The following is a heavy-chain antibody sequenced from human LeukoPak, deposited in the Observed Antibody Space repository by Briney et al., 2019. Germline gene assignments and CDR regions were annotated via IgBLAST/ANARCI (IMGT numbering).Heavy chain of an antibody. D-gene: IGHD4-17*01. J-gene: IGHJ4*02. Sequence: GGFLRLSCAASGFTFSSYAMSWVRQAPGKGLEWVSVISGSGDNTYYADSVKGRLTISRDNSKNTLYLQMNSLRGEDTAVYYCAKHKENYGDSCLGDYWGQGTLVTVSS. CDR3: AKHKENYGDSCLGDY. CDR1: GFTFSSYA. CDR2: ISGSGDNT. V-gene: IGHV3-23*01.